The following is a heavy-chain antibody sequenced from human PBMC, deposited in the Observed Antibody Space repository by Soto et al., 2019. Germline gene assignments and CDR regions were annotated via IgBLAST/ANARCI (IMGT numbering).Heavy chain of an antibody. Sequence: PGGSLRLSCEASGLTFNNYAMTWVRQTPGKGLQWVSTISGSGSSTFYADSVRGRFTISRDNSKNTLYLQMNSLRAEDTALYYCAKEKIASTVADFFDYWGQGTLVTVSS. V-gene: IGHV3-23*01. CDR3: AKEKIASTVADFFDY. J-gene: IGHJ4*02. D-gene: IGHD6-19*01. CDR1: GLTFNNYA. CDR2: ISGSGSST.